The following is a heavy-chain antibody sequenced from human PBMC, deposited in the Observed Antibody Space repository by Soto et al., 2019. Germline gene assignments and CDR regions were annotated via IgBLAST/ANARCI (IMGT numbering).Heavy chain of an antibody. V-gene: IGHV4-4*02. Sequence: QVQLQESGPGLVKPSGTLSLTCAVSGVSISGFSWWSWVRQPPGKGLEWIGEISHSGTTNHNPTLXXRVTISVDTSKNQFSLKLNSVTAADTALYYCARLTGPHFDYWGQGAQVTVSS. CDR1: GVSISGFSW. J-gene: IGHJ4*02. CDR2: ISHSGTT. D-gene: IGHD1-1*01. CDR3: ARLTGPHFDY.